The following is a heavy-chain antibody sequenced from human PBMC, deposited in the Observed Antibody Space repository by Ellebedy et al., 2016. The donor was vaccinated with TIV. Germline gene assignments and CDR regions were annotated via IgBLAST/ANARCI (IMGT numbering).Heavy chain of an antibody. Sequence: GGSLRLXXAASGFSFSWHWMHWVRQAPGKGLVWVSRINNDGTGTTYADSVKGRFTISRDNTKNTLYLQMSSLGDEDTAVYYCARGGRHYDSSGYSYILLPSDAFDIWGQGTMVTVSS. CDR1: GFSFSWHW. V-gene: IGHV3-74*01. CDR3: ARGGRHYDSSGYSYILLPSDAFDI. D-gene: IGHD3-22*01. CDR2: INNDGTGT. J-gene: IGHJ3*02.